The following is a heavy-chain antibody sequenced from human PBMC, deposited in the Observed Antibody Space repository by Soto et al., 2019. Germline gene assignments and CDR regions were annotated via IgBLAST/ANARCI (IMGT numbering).Heavy chain of an antibody. CDR1: GYSFTSYW. V-gene: IGHV5-51*01. CDR3: ARQFWGWNDISDNYYGMDV. D-gene: IGHD1-1*01. CDR2: IYPGDSDT. J-gene: IGHJ6*02. Sequence: KAGESLKISCKGSGYSFTSYWIGWVRQMPGKGLEWMGIIYPGDSDTRYSPSFQGQVTISADKSISTAYLQWSSLKASDTAMYYCARQFWGWNDISDNYYGMDVWGQGTTVTVSS.